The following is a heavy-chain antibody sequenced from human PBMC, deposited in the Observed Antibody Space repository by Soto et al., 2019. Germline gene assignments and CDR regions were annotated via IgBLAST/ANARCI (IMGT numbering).Heavy chain of an antibody. D-gene: IGHD3-3*01. CDR2: VYYNGFT. CDR1: GGSISSSSYY. Sequence: PSETLSLTCTVSGGSISSSSYYWAWIRQSPGKGLEWIGSVYYNGFTYYNPSLKSQVTISVDTSKNQFSLKLTSVTAADTVFYYCARMGDFWSGPGELDPWGQGTLVTVSS. CDR3: ARMGDFWSGPGELDP. V-gene: IGHV4-39*01. J-gene: IGHJ5*02.